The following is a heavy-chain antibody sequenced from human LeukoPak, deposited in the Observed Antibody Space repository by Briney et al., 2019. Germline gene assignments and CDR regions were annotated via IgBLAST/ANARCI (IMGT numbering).Heavy chain of an antibody. CDR3: ARDDCVGGSCPQDRPYYYYYYGMDV. Sequence: SETLSLTCTVSGGSISSYYWSWIWQPAGKGLEWIGRIYTSGSTNYNPSLKSRVTMSVDTSKNQFSLKLSSVTAADTAVYYCARDDCVGGSCPQDRPYYYYYYGMDVWGQGTTVTVSS. CDR2: IYTSGST. J-gene: IGHJ6*02. V-gene: IGHV4-4*07. CDR1: GGSISSYY. D-gene: IGHD2-15*01.